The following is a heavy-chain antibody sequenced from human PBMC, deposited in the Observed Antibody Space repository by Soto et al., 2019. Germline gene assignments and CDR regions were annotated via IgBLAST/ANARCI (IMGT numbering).Heavy chain of an antibody. D-gene: IGHD2-15*01. CDR3: ARDPSLYGGNSGY. V-gene: IGHV3-53*02. CDR1: GFTVSSNY. Sequence: EVQLVETGGGLIQPGGSLRLSCAASGFTVSSNYMSWVRQAPGKGLEWVSVIYSGGSTYYADSVKGRITISRDNSKNTLYLQMNSLRAEDTAVYYCARDPSLYGGNSGYWGQGTLVTVSS. J-gene: IGHJ4*02. CDR2: IYSGGST.